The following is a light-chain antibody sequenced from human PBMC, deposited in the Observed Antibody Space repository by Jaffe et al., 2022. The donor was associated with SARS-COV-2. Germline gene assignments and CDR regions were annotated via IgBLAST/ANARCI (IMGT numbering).Light chain of an antibody. CDR2: EVT. J-gene: IGLJ2*01. Sequence: QSALTQPPSASGSPGQSVTISCTGTSSDVGGYNYVSWYQQYPGKAPRLIIYEVTKRPSGVPDRFSGSKSGNTASLSVSGLRAEDEADYYCSSYAGNNNLIFGGGTKLAVL. V-gene: IGLV2-8*01. CDR1: SSDVGGYNY. CDR3: SSYAGNNNLI.